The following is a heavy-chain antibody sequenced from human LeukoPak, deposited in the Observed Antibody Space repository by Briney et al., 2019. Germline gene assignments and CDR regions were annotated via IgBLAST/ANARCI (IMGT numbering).Heavy chain of an antibody. CDR1: GGSVSSTTYF. CDR3: ARYVVYGSGKYYFDY. D-gene: IGHD3-10*01. J-gene: IGHJ4*02. CDR2: INYSGST. V-gene: IGHV4-39*01. Sequence: ASETLSLTCTVSGGSVSSTTYFWSWIRQPLGKGLEWIASINYSGSTYYNPSLKSRVTISVDTSENQFSLKLSSVTAADTAVYYCARYVVYGSGKYYFDYWGQGTLVTVSS.